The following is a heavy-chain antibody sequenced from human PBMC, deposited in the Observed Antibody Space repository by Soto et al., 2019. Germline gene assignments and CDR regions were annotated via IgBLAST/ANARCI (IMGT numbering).Heavy chain of an antibody. V-gene: IGHV1-18*01. D-gene: IGHD2-2*01. CDR2: ISAYNGNT. CDR1: GYTFTSYG. Sequence: ASVKVSCKASGYTFTSYGISWVRQAPGQGLEWMGWISAYNGNTNYAQKLQGRVTMTTDTSTSTAYMELRSLRSDDTAVYYCAREGPHRGYCSSTSCRYYYYYMDVWGKGTTVTVSS. J-gene: IGHJ6*03. CDR3: AREGPHRGYCSSTSCRYYYYYMDV.